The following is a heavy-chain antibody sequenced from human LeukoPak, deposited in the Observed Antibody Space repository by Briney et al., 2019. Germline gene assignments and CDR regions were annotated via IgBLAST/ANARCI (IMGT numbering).Heavy chain of an antibody. Sequence: GGSLRLSCAGSGFTLSTYDMHWVRQVTGEALEWVSMIYEAGNTYYTGSVKGRFTISRENAKNSLYLQMHGLTAGDTAVYYCAREMSGSNDAFDIWGPGTMVTVSS. CDR1: GFTLSTYD. J-gene: IGHJ3*02. V-gene: IGHV3-13*01. CDR3: AREMSGSNDAFDI. D-gene: IGHD3-10*01. CDR2: IYEAGNT.